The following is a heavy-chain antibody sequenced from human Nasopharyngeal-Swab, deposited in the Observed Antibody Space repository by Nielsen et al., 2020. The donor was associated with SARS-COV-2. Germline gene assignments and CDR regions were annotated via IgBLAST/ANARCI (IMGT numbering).Heavy chain of an antibody. CDR1: GGSVSSGSYY. CDR2: IYYSGST. D-gene: IGHD1-26*01. CDR3: ARYSGSYYRGYMDV. V-gene: IGHV4-61*01. Sequence: SETLSLTCTVSGGSVSSGSYYWSWIRQPPGKGLEWIGYIYYSGSTNYNPSLKSRVTISVDTSKNQFSLKLSSATAADTAVYYCARYSGSYYRGYMDVWGKGTTVTVSS. J-gene: IGHJ6*03.